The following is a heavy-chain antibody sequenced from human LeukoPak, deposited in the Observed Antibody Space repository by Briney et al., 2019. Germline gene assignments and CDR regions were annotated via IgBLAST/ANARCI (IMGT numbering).Heavy chain of an antibody. CDR3: ARVSYDILTGYYPTYFDY. V-gene: IGHV4-59*11. J-gene: IGHJ4*02. Sequence: PSETLSLTCTVSGGSISSHYWSWIRQPPGKGLEWIGYIYYSGSTNYNPSLKSRVTISVDTSKNQFSLKLSSVTAADTAVYYCARVSYDILTGYYPTYFDYWGQGTLVTVSP. D-gene: IGHD3-9*01. CDR2: IYYSGST. CDR1: GGSISSHY.